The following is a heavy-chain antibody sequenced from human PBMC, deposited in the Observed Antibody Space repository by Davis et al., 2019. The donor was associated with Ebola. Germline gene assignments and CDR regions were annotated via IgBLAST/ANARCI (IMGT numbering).Heavy chain of an antibody. V-gene: IGHV4-34*01. CDR2: VTPGGHT. CDR1: GGSFSGHF. Sequence: SETLSLTCSISGGSFSGHFWSWIRQPPGGGLEWIGEVTPGGHTNYNPSLEGRITISLDPSKNQVSLMIDSVTAADTAMYYCAKGPFVAFDWGQGTMVTVSS. CDR3: AKGPFVAFD. J-gene: IGHJ4*02. D-gene: IGHD3-3*02.